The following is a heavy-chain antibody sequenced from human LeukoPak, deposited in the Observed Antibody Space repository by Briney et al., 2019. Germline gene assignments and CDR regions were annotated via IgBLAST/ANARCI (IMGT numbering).Heavy chain of an antibody. J-gene: IGHJ3*02. V-gene: IGHV1-8*01. D-gene: IGHD6-19*01. CDR1: GYTFTSYD. CDR2: MNPNSGNT. CDR3: ATFASWYSSGLGDAFDI. Sequence: GASVKVSCKASGYTFTSYDINWVRQATGQGLEWMGWMNPNSGNTGYAQKFQGRVTMTRNTSISTAYMELSSLRSEDTAVYYCATFASWYSSGLGDAFDIWGQGTMVTVSS.